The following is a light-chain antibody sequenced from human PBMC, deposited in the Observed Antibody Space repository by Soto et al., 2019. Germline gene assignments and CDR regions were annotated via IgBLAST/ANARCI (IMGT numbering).Light chain of an antibody. Sequence: QSVLTQPPSASGSPGQSVTISCSGSSSDVGGYNYVSWYQQHPGKAPKLMISEVTKRPSGVPDRFSGSKSGNTASLTVSGLQAEDEADYYCSSYAGSNNFVFVTGTKVTVL. V-gene: IGLV2-8*01. CDR3: SSYAGSNNFV. CDR1: SSDVGGYNY. CDR2: EVT. J-gene: IGLJ1*01.